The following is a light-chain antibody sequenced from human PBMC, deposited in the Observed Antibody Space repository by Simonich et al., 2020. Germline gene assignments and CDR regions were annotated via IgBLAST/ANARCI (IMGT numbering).Light chain of an antibody. CDR1: SSYVGSYNL. Sequence: QSALTQPASVSGSPGQSIPISCTGTSSYVGSYNLVSWYQQHPGKAPKLMIYDVSKRPSGVSNSFSGSKSGNTASLTISGLQAEDEADYYCSSYTSSSTLVFGGGTKLTVL. CDR3: SSYTSSSTLV. J-gene: IGLJ2*01. CDR2: DVS. V-gene: IGLV2-14*02.